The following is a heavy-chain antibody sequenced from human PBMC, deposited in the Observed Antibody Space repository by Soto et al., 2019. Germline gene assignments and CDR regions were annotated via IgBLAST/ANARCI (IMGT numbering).Heavy chain of an antibody. V-gene: IGHV3-15*07. D-gene: IGHD3-22*01. CDR2: IKSKTDGGTT. J-gene: IGHJ3*02. Sequence: PGGSLRLSCAASGFTFSNAWMNWVRQAPGKGLEWVGRIKSKTDGGTTDYAAPVKGRFTISRDDSKNTLYLQMNSLKTEDTAVYYCTTDLQYYYDSMMAWVIAFDIWGQGTMVTVSS. CDR1: GFTFSNAW. CDR3: TTDLQYYYDSMMAWVIAFDI.